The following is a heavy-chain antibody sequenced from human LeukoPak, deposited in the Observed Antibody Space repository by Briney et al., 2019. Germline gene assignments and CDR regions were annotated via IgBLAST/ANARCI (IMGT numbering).Heavy chain of an antibody. Sequence: GGSLRLSCAASGFTFSSYSMNWVRQAPGKELEWVSTVTGRGDTYYADSVRGRFDISRDNSQHTVYLRMDSLRADDTALYYCAKGNDLAQWVVFESWGQGTLVTVSS. CDR2: VTGRGDT. CDR3: AKGNDLAQWVVFES. CDR1: GFTFSSYS. V-gene: IGHV3-23*01. J-gene: IGHJ4*02. D-gene: IGHD6-19*01.